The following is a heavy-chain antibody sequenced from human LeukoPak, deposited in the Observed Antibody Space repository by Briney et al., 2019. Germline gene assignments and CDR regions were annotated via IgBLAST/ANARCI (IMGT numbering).Heavy chain of an antibody. CDR1: GGTFSSYA. J-gene: IGHJ4*02. D-gene: IGHD2-2*01. CDR3: ARGGWSYQLLFVMLY. CDR2: IIPIFGTA. Sequence: GASVKVSCKASGGTFSSYAISWVRQAPGQGLEWMGGIIPIFGTANYAQKFQGRVTITADKSTSTAYMELRSLRSDDTAVYYCARGGWSYQLLFVMLYRGQGTLVTVSS. V-gene: IGHV1-69*06.